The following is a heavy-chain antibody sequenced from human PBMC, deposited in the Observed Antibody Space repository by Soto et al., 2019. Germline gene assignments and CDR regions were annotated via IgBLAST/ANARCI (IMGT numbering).Heavy chain of an antibody. D-gene: IGHD3-22*01. CDR1: GGSISSSNW. V-gene: IGHV4-4*02. J-gene: IGHJ4*02. CDR3: ASQVAITRIYYFDY. Sequence: SETLSLTCAVSGGSISSSNWWSWVRQPPGKGLEWIGEIYHSGSTNYNPSLKSRVTISVDKSKNQFSLKLSSVTAADTAVYYCASQVAITRIYYFDYWGQGTLVTVSS. CDR2: IYHSGST.